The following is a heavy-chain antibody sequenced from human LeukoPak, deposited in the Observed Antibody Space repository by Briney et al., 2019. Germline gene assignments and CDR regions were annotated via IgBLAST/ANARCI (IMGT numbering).Heavy chain of an antibody. CDR1: GHTFTSYG. CDR3: ARELSIAVAGTRFDP. J-gene: IGHJ5*02. D-gene: IGHD6-19*01. Sequence: ASVKVSCKASGHTFTSYGISWVRQAPGQGLEWMGWISAYNGNTNYAQKLQGRVTMTTDTSTSTAYMELRSLRSDDTAVYYCARELSIAVAGTRFDPWGQGTLVTVSS. V-gene: IGHV1-18*01. CDR2: ISAYNGNT.